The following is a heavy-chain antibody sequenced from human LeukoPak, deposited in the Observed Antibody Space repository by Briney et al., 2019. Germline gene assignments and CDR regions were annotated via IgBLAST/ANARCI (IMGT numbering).Heavy chain of an antibody. CDR3: ARERGYSGSTGTNWFDP. CDR2: IYYSGST. J-gene: IGHJ5*02. D-gene: IGHD5-12*01. CDR1: GGSISSYY. V-gene: IGHV4-59*01. Sequence: SETLSLTCTVSGGSISSYYWSWIRQPPGKGLEWIGYIYYSGSTNYNPSLKSRVTISVDTSKNQFSLKLSSVTAADTAVYYCARERGYSGSTGTNWFDPWGQGTLVTVSS.